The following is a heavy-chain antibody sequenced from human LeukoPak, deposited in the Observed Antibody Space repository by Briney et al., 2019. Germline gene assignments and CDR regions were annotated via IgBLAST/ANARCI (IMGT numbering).Heavy chain of an antibody. CDR3: ARQSTIAAARIDP. D-gene: IGHD6-25*01. CDR2: TYYSGST. J-gene: IGHJ5*02. V-gene: IGHV4-39*01. CDR1: GGSISDSNYY. Sequence: SETLSLTCTVSGGSISDSNYYWGWIRQPPGRGLEWIGNTYYSGSTYYSPSLKSRVTVSVDTSKNQFSLKLSSVTAADTAVYYCARQSTIAAARIDPWGQGTLVTVSS.